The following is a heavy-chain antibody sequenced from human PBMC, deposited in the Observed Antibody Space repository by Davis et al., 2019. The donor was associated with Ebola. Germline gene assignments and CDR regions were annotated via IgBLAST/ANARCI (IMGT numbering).Heavy chain of an antibody. Sequence: SEPLSLTCTVSGGSVRSGSYRWSWIRQPPGKGLEWIGYIYYTGSTDYNPSLKSRVTISVATSRNQFSLKMRSVTAADTAVYYCARNSITKFNWLDPWGQGALVTVSS. CDR3: ARNSITKFNWLDP. J-gene: IGHJ5*02. V-gene: IGHV4-61*01. CDR1: GGSVRSGSYR. CDR2: IYYTGST. D-gene: IGHD1-14*01.